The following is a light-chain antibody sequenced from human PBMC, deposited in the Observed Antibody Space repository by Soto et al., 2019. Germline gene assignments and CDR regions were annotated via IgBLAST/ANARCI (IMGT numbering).Light chain of an antibody. V-gene: IGLV2-14*03. CDR2: DVS. CDR3: SSYASRGTLV. Sequence: QSALTQPASLSGSPGQSITISCTGTSSDVGGCIYVSWHHQHSGKAPKLMIYDVSNRPSGVSNRFSCSKSGNTASLTISGLKAEDEDDYYCSSYASRGTLVFGGGTKLTVL. J-gene: IGLJ2*01. CDR1: SSDVGGCIY.